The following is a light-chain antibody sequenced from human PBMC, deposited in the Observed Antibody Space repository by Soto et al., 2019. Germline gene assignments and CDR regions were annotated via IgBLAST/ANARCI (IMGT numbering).Light chain of an antibody. CDR3: QQSYTSRIT. V-gene: IGKV1-39*01. Sequence: EIQMTQSPSTLSASVGDRFTITCLASQSISSWVAWYQQKPGKAPKLLIFAASSLQSGVPSRFSGSGSGTDFTLTVSNLQPEDFATYYCQQSYTSRITFGLGTRLDIK. CDR1: QSISSW. CDR2: AAS. J-gene: IGKJ5*01.